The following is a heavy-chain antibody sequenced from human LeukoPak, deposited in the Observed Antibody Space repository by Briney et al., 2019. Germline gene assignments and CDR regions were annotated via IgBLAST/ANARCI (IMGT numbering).Heavy chain of an antibody. V-gene: IGHV1-69*13. D-gene: IGHD5-12*01. CDR1: GGTFSRYG. CDR3: ARDSIVATTHSYFDY. Sequence: SVKVSCKASGGTFSRYGISWVRQAPGQGLEWTGEIIPMFGTANSAQKFQGRVTITADESTSTVYMELSSLRSDDTAVYYCARDSIVATTHSYFDYWGQGTLVTVSS. J-gene: IGHJ4*02. CDR2: IIPMFGTA.